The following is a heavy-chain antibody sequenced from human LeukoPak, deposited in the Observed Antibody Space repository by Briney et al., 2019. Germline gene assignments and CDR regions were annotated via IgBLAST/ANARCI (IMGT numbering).Heavy chain of an antibody. J-gene: IGHJ4*02. V-gene: IGHV1-69*01. CDR2: IIPIFDTA. D-gene: IGHD1-26*01. CDR1: GGTFSSYA. Sequence: SVKVSCKASGGTFSSYAISWVPQAPGQGLEWMGEIIPIFDTANYTQKFQGRVTITADESTSTVYMELSSLRSEDTAVYYCASDGWDRPDYYFDYWGQGTLVTVSS. CDR3: ASDGWDRPDYYFDY.